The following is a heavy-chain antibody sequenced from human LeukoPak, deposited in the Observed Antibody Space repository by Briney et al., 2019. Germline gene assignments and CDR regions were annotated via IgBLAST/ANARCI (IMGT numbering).Heavy chain of an antibody. CDR2: IIPIFGTA. V-gene: IGHV1-69*05. CDR1: GGAFSSYA. Sequence: SVKVSCKASGGAFSSYAISWVRQAPGQGLEWMGRIIPIFGTANYAQKFQGRVTITTDESTSTAYMELSSLRSEDTAVYYCARESRGDGYNFGVYYFDYWGQGTLVTVSS. J-gene: IGHJ4*02. CDR3: ARESRGDGYNFGVYYFDY. D-gene: IGHD5-24*01.